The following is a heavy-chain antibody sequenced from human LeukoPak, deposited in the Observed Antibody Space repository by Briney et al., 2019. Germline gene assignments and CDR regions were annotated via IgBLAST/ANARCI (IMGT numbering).Heavy chain of an antibody. V-gene: IGHV1-69*05. J-gene: IGHJ6*03. CDR1: GGTFSSYA. CDR2: IIPIFGTA. Sequence: ASVKVSCKASGGTFSSYAISWVRQAPGQGLEGMGGIIPIFGTANYAQKFQGRVTITTDESTSTAYMELSSLRSEDTAVYYCARGVVNYYYYYMDVWGKGTTVTVSS. CDR3: ARGVVNYYYYYMDV.